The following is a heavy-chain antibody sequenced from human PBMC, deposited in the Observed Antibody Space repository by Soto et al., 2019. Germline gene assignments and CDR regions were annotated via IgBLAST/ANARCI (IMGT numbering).Heavy chain of an antibody. CDR3: AAETYYYDSSGYYYGRTGFDY. Sequence: WASVKVSCKASGFTFTSSAVQWVRQARGQRLEWIGWIVVGSGNTNYAQKFQERITITRDVSTSTAYMELSSLRSEDTAVYYCAAETYYYDSSGYYYGRTGFDYWGQGTLVTVSS. J-gene: IGHJ4*02. CDR1: GFTFTSSA. D-gene: IGHD3-22*01. CDR2: IVVGSGNT. V-gene: IGHV1-58*01.